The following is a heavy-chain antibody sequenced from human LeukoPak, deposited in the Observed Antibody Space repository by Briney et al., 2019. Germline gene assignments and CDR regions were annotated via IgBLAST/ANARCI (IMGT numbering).Heavy chain of an antibody. V-gene: IGHV1-69*04. D-gene: IGHD2-2*01. Sequence: ASVKVSCKASGGTFSSYAISWVRQAPGQGLEWMGRIIPIFGIANYAQKFQGRVTITADTSTSTAYMELRSLRSDDTAVYYCARDLFFSSTSYNDYWGQGTLVTVSS. CDR2: IIPIFGIA. CDR3: ARDLFFSSTSYNDY. CDR1: GGTFSSYA. J-gene: IGHJ4*02.